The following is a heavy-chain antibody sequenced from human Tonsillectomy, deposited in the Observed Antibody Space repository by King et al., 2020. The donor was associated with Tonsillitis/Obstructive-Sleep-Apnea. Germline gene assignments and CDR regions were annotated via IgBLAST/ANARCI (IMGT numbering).Heavy chain of an antibody. CDR2: INTNTGNP. CDR1: GYTFTSYA. V-gene: IGHV7-4-1*02. D-gene: IGHD2-15*01. Sequence: VQLVESGSELKKPGASVKVSCKASGYTFTSYAMNWVRQAPGQGLEWMGWINTNTGNPTYAQGFTGRFVFSLDTSVSTAYLQISSLMAEDTAVYYCARRYCSGGSCYLYYFDYWGQGTLVTVSS. J-gene: IGHJ4*02. CDR3: ARRYCSGGSCYLYYFDY.